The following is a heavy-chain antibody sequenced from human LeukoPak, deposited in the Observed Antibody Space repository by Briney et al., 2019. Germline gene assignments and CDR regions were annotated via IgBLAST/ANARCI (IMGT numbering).Heavy chain of an antibody. V-gene: IGHV3-53*01. CDR3: AGGDGWFGELLSFGY. J-gene: IGHJ4*02. CDR2: IYSGGST. D-gene: IGHD3-10*01. Sequence: GGSLRLSCAASGFTVSSNFLSWVRQPPGKGLEWVSDIYSGGSTYYADSVKGRFTISRDNSKNTLYLQMNSLRDEDTAVYFCAGGDGWFGELLSFGYWGQGTLVTVSS. CDR1: GFTVSSNF.